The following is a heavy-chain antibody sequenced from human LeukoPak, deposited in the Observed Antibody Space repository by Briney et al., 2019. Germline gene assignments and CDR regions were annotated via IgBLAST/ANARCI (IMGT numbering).Heavy chain of an antibody. J-gene: IGHJ4*02. V-gene: IGHV4-59*01. Sequence: PSETLSLTCTVSGGSISSYYWSWIRQPPGKGLEWIGYIYYSGSTNYNPSLKSRVTISVDTSKNQFSLRLSSVTAADTAVYYCARVKAGWLYGDYVWSYFDYWGQGTLVTVSS. D-gene: IGHD4-17*01. CDR3: ARVKAGWLYGDYVWSYFDY. CDR1: GGSISSYY. CDR2: IYYSGST.